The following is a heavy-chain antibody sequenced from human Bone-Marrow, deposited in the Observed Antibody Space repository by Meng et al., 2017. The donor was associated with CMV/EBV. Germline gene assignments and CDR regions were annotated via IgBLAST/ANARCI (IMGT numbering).Heavy chain of an antibody. D-gene: IGHD3-3*01. CDR3: AHIISSPKAELRFLEWFDY. V-gene: IGHV2-5*02. CDR1: TSGVG. J-gene: IGHJ5*01. CDR2: IYWDDDK. Sequence: TSGVGVGWIRQPPGKALEWLALIYWDDDKRYSPSLKSRLTITKDTSKHQVVLTMTNMDPVDTATYYCAHIISSPKAELRFLEWFDYWGQGTLVTVSS.